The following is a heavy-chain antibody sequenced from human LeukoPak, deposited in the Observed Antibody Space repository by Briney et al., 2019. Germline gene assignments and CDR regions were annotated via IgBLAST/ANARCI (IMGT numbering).Heavy chain of an antibody. CDR2: IYYSGSI. CDR3: ARGSWTQSSPAISYFDY. CDR1: GGSISSYY. Sequence: PSETLSLTCTVSGGSISSYYWSWIRQPPGKGLEWIGYIYYSGSIKYNPSLKSRVTMSVDTSKNQFSLKLSSVTAADTAVYYCARGSWTQSSPAISYFDYWGQGTLVTVSS. V-gene: IGHV4-59*01. D-gene: IGHD5-18*01. J-gene: IGHJ4*02.